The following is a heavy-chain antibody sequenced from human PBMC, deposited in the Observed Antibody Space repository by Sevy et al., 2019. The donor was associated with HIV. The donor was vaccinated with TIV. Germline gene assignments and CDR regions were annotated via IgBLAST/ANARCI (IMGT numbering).Heavy chain of an antibody. CDR2: IEGDGSDK. D-gene: IGHD3-16*01. Sequence: GSLRLSCAASGFTFSAYWMNWVRQAPGKGLEWVANIEGDGSDKHYVDSVEGRFTISRDNGENLLYLQMNSLRVEDTAVYYCAHETIGRFDSWGQGTLVTVSS. V-gene: IGHV3-7*01. CDR1: GFTFSAYW. J-gene: IGHJ4*02. CDR3: AHETIGRFDS.